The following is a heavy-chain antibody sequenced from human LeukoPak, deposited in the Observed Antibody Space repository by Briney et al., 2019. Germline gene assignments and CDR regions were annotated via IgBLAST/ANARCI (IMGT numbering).Heavy chain of an antibody. CDR2: IYYSGST. D-gene: IGHD3-16*01. J-gene: IGHJ5*02. Sequence: PSETLSLTCTVSGGSISSYYWSWIRQPPGKGLEWIGYIYYSGSTYYNPSLKSRVTISVDTSKNQFSLKLSSVTAADTAVYYCARHDYGDWFDPWGQGTLVTVSS. CDR1: GGSISSYY. V-gene: IGHV4-59*08. CDR3: ARHDYGDWFDP.